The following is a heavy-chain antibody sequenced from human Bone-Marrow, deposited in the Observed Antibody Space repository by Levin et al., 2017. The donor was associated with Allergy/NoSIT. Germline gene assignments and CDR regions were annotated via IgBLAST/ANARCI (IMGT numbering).Heavy chain of an antibody. J-gene: IGHJ3*02. CDR2: ISWNGGSV. CDR3: VRDIRGGGGYGGAFDI. Sequence: HSGGSLRLSCAASGFTFDDYALYWVRQAPGKGLEWISSISWNGGSVVYADSVKGRFTISRDNAKNSLFLQLNDLKIEDTAFYYCVRDIRGGGGYGGAFDIWGQGTKVTVSS. V-gene: IGHV3-9*01. D-gene: IGHD5-12*01. CDR1: GFTFDDYA.